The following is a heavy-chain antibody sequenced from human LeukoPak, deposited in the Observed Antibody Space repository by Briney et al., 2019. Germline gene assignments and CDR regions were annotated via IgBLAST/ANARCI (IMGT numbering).Heavy chain of an antibody. J-gene: IGHJ4*02. V-gene: IGHV3-7*05. Sequence: GGSLRLSCAASGFTFSNYWMSWVRQAPGKGLEWVANIKQDGSVIYYMDSVKGRFTISRDNAKNVLHLQMNSLRAEDTAVYYCTRIGYSSSCFDYWGQGTLVTVSS. CDR3: TRIGYSSSCFDY. CDR2: IKQDGSVI. D-gene: IGHD6-13*01. CDR1: GFTFSNYW.